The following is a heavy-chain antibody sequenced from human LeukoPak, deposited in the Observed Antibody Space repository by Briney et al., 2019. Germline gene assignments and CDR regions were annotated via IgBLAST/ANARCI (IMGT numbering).Heavy chain of an antibody. CDR1: GASINSGSFY. CDR3: ARGLEWSGVSFDY. V-gene: IGHV4-61*02. CDR2: LYTSGST. J-gene: IGHJ4*02. Sequence: SETMSLTCTVSGASINSGSFYWVWIRQTAGKGLEWIGRLYTSGSTKINPSLRSRVSISADTSKKQFSLNLTSATAADTAVYFCARGLEWSGVSFDYWGQGTLVTVSS. D-gene: IGHD3-3*01.